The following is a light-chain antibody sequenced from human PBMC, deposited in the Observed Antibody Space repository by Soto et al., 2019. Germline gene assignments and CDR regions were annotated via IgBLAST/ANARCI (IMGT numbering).Light chain of an antibody. CDR1: SSDVGGYDY. CDR2: EVN. V-gene: IGLV2-14*01. CDR3: SSYSISTAYL. J-gene: IGLJ1*01. Sequence: QSVLTQPASVSGSPGQSITISCTGTSSDVGGYDYVSWYQLHPGKAPKLMVFEVNNRPSGVSYRFSGSKSGNTASLTISGLQAEDEADYFCSSYSISTAYLLGNGTKVTVL.